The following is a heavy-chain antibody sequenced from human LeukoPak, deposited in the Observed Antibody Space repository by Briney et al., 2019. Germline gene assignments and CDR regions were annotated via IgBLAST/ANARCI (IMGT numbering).Heavy chain of an antibody. D-gene: IGHD2-8*01. Sequence: PSETLSLTCTVSGGSISGYYWGWIGRPAGKGLGWIGRIYTSGNTNYNPFLKSRVTMSVDTSKNQFSLKLSSVTAADTAVYYCARGEYCTNGVCSMYNWFDPWGQGTLVTVSS. CDR3: ARGEYCTNGVCSMYNWFDP. J-gene: IGHJ5*02. CDR2: IYTSGNT. CDR1: GGSISGYY. V-gene: IGHV4-4*07.